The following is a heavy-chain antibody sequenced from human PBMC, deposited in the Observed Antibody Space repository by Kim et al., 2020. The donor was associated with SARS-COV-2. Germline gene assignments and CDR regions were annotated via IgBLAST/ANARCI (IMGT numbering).Heavy chain of an antibody. J-gene: IGHJ4*02. CDR1: GFTVSSNY. V-gene: IGHV3-53*01. D-gene: IGHD4-17*01. CDR3: ARNYGDYLFGDYFDY. Sequence: GGSLRLSCAASGFTVSSNYMSWVRQAPGKGLEWVSVIYSGGSTYYADSVKGRFTISRDNSKNTLYLQMNSLRAEDTAVYYCARNYGDYLFGDYFDYWGQGTLVTVSS. CDR2: IYSGGST.